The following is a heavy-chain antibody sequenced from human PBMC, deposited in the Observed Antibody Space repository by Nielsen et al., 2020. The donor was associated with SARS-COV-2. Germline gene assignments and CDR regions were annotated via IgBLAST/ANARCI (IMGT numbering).Heavy chain of an antibody. J-gene: IGHJ4*02. D-gene: IGHD6-13*01. CDR1: GYTFTGYY. CDR2: INPNSGGT. Sequence: ASVKVSCKASGYTFTGYYMYWVRQAPGQGLEWMGRINPNSGGTNYAQKFQGRVTMTRDTSISTAYMELSRLRSDDTAVYYCARGPSSSGGQPGRNWGQGTLVTVSS. CDR3: ARGPSSSGGQPGRN. V-gene: IGHV1-2*06.